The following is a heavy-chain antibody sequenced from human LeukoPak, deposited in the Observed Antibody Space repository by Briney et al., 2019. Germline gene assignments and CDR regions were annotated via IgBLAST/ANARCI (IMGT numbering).Heavy chain of an antibody. CDR1: GGSISGYH. J-gene: IGHJ4*02. Sequence: SETLSLTCTVSGGSISGYHWSWIRQPPGKGLEWIGYFYYSGSTNYNPSLKSRVTISVDTSKNQFSLKLSSVTAADTAVYYCARGGSAMALGYWGQGTLVTVSP. CDR3: ARGGSAMALGY. CDR2: FYYSGST. V-gene: IGHV4-59*01. D-gene: IGHD5-18*01.